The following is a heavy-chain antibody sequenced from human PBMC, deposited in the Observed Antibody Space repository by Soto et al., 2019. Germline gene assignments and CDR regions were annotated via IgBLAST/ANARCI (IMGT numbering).Heavy chain of an antibody. CDR2: ISSSSSYI. J-gene: IGHJ3*02. Sequence: GGSLRLSCAASGFTFSSYSMNWVRRAPGKGLEWVSSISSSSSYIYYADSVKGRFTISRDNAKNSLYLQMNSLRAEDTAVFYCVRDSYDSSGYYYIGSGAFDIWGQGTMVTVSS. CDR3: VRDSYDSSGYYYIGSGAFDI. D-gene: IGHD3-22*01. CDR1: GFTFSSYS. V-gene: IGHV3-21*01.